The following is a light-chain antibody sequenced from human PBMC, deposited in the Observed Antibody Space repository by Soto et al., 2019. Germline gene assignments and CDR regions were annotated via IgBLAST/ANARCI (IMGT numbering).Light chain of an antibody. J-gene: IGLJ1*01. Sequence: QSVLTQPGSVSGSPGQSITISCTGSSSDVGGYSYVSWYQQHPGKAPKLLIYEVSNRPSGVSNRFSGSKSGNTASLTISGLQDEDEADYYCSSYTSSSAPYVFGTGNKVTV. V-gene: IGLV2-14*01. CDR2: EVS. CDR3: SSYTSSSAPYV. CDR1: SSDVGGYSY.